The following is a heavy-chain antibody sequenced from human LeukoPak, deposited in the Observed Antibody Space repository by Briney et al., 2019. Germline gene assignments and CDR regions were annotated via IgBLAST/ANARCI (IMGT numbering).Heavy chain of an antibody. J-gene: IGHJ4*02. CDR1: GGSISTYY. CDR3: ARGNYGSGSYYFGIPSPVVDY. V-gene: IGHV4-4*09. CDR2: IHASGPT. D-gene: IGHD3-10*01. Sequence: PSETLSLTCTVSGGSISTYYWSWIRRPPGKGLEWIAYIHASGPTNYNPSLKSRITISVDTSKNQFSLKLSSVTAADTAVYYCARGNYGSGSYYFGIPSPVVDYWGQGTLVTVSS.